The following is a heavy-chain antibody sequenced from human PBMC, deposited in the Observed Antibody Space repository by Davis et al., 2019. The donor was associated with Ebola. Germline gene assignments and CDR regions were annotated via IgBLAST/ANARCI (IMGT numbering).Heavy chain of an antibody. CDR3: ASGKRWLGY. D-gene: IGHD5-24*01. Sequence: GESLKISCAASGLTVTTSYMTWVRQAPGKGLEWVSIIHTAGGADYADSVQGRFTISRDNIKNMVSLQMNSLRAEDTAIYYCASGKRWLGYWGQGTPVTVSS. CDR1: GLTVTTSY. CDR2: IHTAGGA. J-gene: IGHJ4*02. V-gene: IGHV3-53*01.